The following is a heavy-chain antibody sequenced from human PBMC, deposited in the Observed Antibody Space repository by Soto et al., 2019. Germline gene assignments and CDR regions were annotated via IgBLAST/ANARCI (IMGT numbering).Heavy chain of an antibody. Sequence: SETLSLTCAVSGDSITTATYWGWIRQPPGKGLQWIGSIYHTGTTYYTPSLESRVFISVDSSKNQFSLKLNSVTAADTAVYYCARLQSHFGSGTYYIAYWGQGTLVTVSA. J-gene: IGHJ4*02. CDR3: ARLQSHFGSGTYYIAY. CDR2: IYHTGTT. CDR1: GDSITTATY. V-gene: IGHV4-38-2*01. D-gene: IGHD3-10*01.